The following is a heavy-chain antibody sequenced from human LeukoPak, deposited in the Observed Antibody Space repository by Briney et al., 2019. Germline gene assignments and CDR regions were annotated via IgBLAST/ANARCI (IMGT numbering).Heavy chain of an antibody. CDR1: GYTFTSHG. D-gene: IGHD5-18*01. CDR3: ARGQGASWDTAMVTDH. Sequence: ASVKVSCKASGYTFTSHGISWVRQAPGQGLEWMGWISTYNGNTNYAQKFRGRVTMTTDTSTTTAYMELRSLRSDDTAVYYCARGQGASWDTAMVTDHWGQGTLVTVSS. J-gene: IGHJ4*02. CDR2: ISTYNGNT. V-gene: IGHV1-18*01.